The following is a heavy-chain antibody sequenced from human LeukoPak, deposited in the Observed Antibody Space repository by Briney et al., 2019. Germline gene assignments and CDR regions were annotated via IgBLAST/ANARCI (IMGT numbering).Heavy chain of an antibody. V-gene: IGHV1-8*03. D-gene: IGHD4-11*01. CDR3: ARVGTTVTTLTYYFDY. Sequence: ASVKVACKASGYTSTSYDINWVRQATGQGLEWMGWMNPNSGNTGYAQKFQGRVTITRNTSISTVYMELSSLRSEDTAVYYCARVGTTVTTLTYYFDYWGQGTLVTVSS. CDR1: GYTSTSYD. CDR2: MNPNSGNT. J-gene: IGHJ4*02.